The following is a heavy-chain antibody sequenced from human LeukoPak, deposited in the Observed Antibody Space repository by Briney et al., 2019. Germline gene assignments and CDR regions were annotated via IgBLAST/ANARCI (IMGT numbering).Heavy chain of an antibody. Sequence: PSETLSLTCTVSGYSISSGYYWGWIRQPPGKGLEWIGSIYYSGSTYYNPSLKSRVTISVDTSKNQFSLKLSSVTAADTAVYYCARGIAAAGTGAFDIWGQGTMVTVSS. CDR1: GYSISSGYY. CDR2: IYYSGST. V-gene: IGHV4-38-2*02. D-gene: IGHD6-13*01. J-gene: IGHJ3*02. CDR3: ARGIAAAGTGAFDI.